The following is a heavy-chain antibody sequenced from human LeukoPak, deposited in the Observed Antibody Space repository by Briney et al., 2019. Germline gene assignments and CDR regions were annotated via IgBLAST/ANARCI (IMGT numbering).Heavy chain of an antibody. D-gene: IGHD3-3*01. CDR2: ISGSGDNT. V-gene: IGHV3-23*01. CDR3: AKGAYYAD. Sequence: PGGSLRLSCAASGFTFSSYAMSWVRQAPGKGLEWVSTISGSGDNTYYADPVKGRFTVSRDNSKNTLYLQMNSLRVEDTAMYYCAKGAYYADWGQGTLVTVSS. J-gene: IGHJ4*02. CDR1: GFTFSSYA.